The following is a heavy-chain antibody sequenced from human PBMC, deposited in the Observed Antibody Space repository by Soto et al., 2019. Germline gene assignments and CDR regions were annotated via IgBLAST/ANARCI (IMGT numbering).Heavy chain of an antibody. CDR3: AHSRLGSPTGAMDV. D-gene: IGHD1-26*01. Sequence: SGPTLVNPTQTLTLTCTFSGFSLTTSGVGVGWIRQPPGKALEWLAFIYWDDDKRYSPSLKTRLTIIKDTSKNQVVLTVTNMDPVDTATYYRAHSRLGSPTGAMDVWGQGTAVTVSS. J-gene: IGHJ6*02. CDR2: IYWDDDK. CDR1: GFSLTTSGVG. V-gene: IGHV2-5*02.